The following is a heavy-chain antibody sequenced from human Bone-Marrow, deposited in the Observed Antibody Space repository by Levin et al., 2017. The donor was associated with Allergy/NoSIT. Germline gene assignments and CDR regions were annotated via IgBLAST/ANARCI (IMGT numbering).Heavy chain of an antibody. D-gene: IGHD6-19*01. Sequence: GGSLRLSCAGSGFAFITYAMSWVRQAPGKGLEWVSSISSARSYIYYADSVKGRFTISRDNSKKSLYLQMDSLSPEDTAVYYCARDPIYSSGWLNWFDLWGQGTPVIVSS. V-gene: IGHV3-21*01. CDR3: ARDPIYSSGWLNWFDL. CDR1: GFAFITYA. J-gene: IGHJ5*02. CDR2: ISSARSYI.